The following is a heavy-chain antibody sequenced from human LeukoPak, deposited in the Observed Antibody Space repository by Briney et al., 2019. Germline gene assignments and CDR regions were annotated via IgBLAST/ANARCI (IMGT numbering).Heavy chain of an antibody. CDR3: ARGIQLWYTFGY. CDR1: GGTFSSYA. CDR2: IIPIFGTA. Sequence: SVKVSCKASGGTFSSYAISWVRQAPGQGLEWMGGIIPIFGTANYAQKFQGRVTITADESTSTAYMELSSLRSGDTAVYYCARGIQLWYTFGYWGQGTLVTVSS. D-gene: IGHD5-18*01. V-gene: IGHV1-69*13. J-gene: IGHJ4*02.